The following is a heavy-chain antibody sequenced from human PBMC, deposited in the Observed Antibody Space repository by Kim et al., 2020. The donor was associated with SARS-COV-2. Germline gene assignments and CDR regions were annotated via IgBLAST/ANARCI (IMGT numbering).Heavy chain of an antibody. D-gene: IGHD6-13*01. CDR2: INHSGST. V-gene: IGHV4-34*01. CDR1: GGSFSGYY. CDR3: ARGKGILGPYSSSWYNWFDP. J-gene: IGHJ5*02. Sequence: SETLSLTCAVYGGSFSGYYWSWIRQPPGKGLEWIGEINHSGSTNYNPSLKSRVTISVDTSKNQFSLKLSSVTAADTAVYYCARGKGILGPYSSSWYNWFDPWGQGTLVTVSS.